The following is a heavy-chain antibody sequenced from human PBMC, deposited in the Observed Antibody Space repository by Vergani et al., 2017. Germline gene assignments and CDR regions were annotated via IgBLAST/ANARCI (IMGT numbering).Heavy chain of an antibody. CDR2: IWYDGSNK. CDR1: GGTFSSYG. J-gene: IGHJ6*03. CDR3: ARDQYCSGGSCYQSSYYYYYYMDV. D-gene: IGHD2-15*01. V-gene: IGHV3-33*01. Sequence: QVQLVQSGAEVKKPGSSVKVSCKASGGTFSSYGMHWVRQAPGKGLEWVAVIWYDGSNKYYADSVKGRFTISRDNSKNTLYLQMNSRRAEDTAGYYCARDQYCSGGSCYQSSYYYYYYMDVWGKGTTVTVSS.